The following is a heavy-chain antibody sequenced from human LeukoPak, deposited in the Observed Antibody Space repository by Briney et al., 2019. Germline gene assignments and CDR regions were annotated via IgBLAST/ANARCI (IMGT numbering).Heavy chain of an antibody. CDR2: TYYSGST. V-gene: IGHV4-61*08. CDR1: GGSFSIGDYY. Sequence: KPSQTLSLTCTVSGGSFSIGDYYGSWIRLPPGRGLEWFGYTYYSGSTSYNPSLESRVAISVDMSKSQFSLELSSVTAADTAIYYCTRHKRWLQFPDAFDVWGQGTMVTVSS. D-gene: IGHD5-24*01. CDR3: TRHKRWLQFPDAFDV. J-gene: IGHJ3*01.